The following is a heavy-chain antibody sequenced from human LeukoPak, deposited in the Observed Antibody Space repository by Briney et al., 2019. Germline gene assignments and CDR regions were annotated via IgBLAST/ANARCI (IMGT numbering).Heavy chain of an antibody. CDR1: GYSFPNYH. Sequence: ASVNVSCKTSGYSFPNYHMHWVRQAPGQGLEWMGVINLSDGSTNHAQKFQGRVTMTRDTSTSTVYMELNTLRSEDTAVYHCASEYTGSQYFDYWGQGTLVTVSS. CDR3: ASEYTGSQYFDY. CDR2: INLSDGST. V-gene: IGHV1-46*01. J-gene: IGHJ4*02. D-gene: IGHD1-26*01.